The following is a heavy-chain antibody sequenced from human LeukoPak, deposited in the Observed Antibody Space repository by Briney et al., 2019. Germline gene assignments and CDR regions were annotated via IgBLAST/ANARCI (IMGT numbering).Heavy chain of an antibody. V-gene: IGHV3-21*01. J-gene: IGHJ4*02. Sequence: GGSLRLSCAASGFTFSSYSMNWVRQAPGKGLEWVSSISSRSSYIYYADSVKGRFTISRDNAKNSLYLQMNSLRAEDTAVYYCARDGSIAVAGTRGNDYWGQGTLVTVSS. CDR1: GFTFSSYS. CDR2: ISSRSSYI. D-gene: IGHD6-19*01. CDR3: ARDGSIAVAGTRGNDY.